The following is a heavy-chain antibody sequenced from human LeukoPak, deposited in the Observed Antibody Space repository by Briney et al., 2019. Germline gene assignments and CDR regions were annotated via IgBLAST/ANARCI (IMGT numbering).Heavy chain of an antibody. CDR3: ARAGGGLRYFDY. V-gene: IGHV4-38-2*02. Sequence: SETLSLTCTVSGYSISSGYYWGWIRRPPGKGLEWIGSIYHSGSTYYNPSLKSRVTISVDTSKNQFSLKLSSVTAADTAVYYCARAGGGLRYFDYWGQGTLVTVSS. CDR1: GYSISSGYY. J-gene: IGHJ4*02. D-gene: IGHD1-14*01. CDR2: IYHSGST.